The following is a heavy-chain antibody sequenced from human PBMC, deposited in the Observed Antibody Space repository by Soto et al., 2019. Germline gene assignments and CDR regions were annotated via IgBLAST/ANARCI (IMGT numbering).Heavy chain of an antibody. J-gene: IGHJ6*02. D-gene: IGHD3-10*01. V-gene: IGHV4-59*01. CDR3: SILYYLPGRRLMDV. CDR2: IYSNGNT. CDR1: GGSIRSYY. Sequence: SETLSLTCAVSGGSIRSYYWTWVRQSPGKGLEWIGYIYSNGNTKYNPSLKSRVTISVDTPKNQFSLKVGSVNAADTAVYYCSILYYLPGRRLMDVSRPRITVTVS.